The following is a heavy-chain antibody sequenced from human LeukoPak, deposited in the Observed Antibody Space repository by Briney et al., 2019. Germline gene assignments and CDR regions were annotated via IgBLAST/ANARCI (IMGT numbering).Heavy chain of an antibody. D-gene: IGHD5-18*01. J-gene: IGHJ4*02. CDR2: ISGSGGST. Sequence: GGSLRLSCAASGFTFSSYAMSWVRQAPGKGLEWVSAISGSGGSTYYADSVKGRSTISRDNTKNTLYLQMNSLRAEDTAVYYCGKDSPDTATGDYWGQGTLVTVSS. CDR1: GFTFSSYA. V-gene: IGHV3-23*01. CDR3: GKDSPDTATGDY.